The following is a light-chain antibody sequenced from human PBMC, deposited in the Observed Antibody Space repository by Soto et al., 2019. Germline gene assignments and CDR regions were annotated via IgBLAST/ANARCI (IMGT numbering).Light chain of an antibody. CDR2: DVS. CDR3: SSYTTSSTVV. V-gene: IGLV2-14*01. CDR1: SSDVGGYNY. J-gene: IGLJ2*01. Sequence: QSALTQPASVSGSPGQSITISCTGTSSDVGGYNYVSWYQQHPGKAPKVMIFDVSNRPSGISNRFSGSKSANTASLTISGLQAEEEAHYYCSSYTTSSTVVFGGGTKVTVL.